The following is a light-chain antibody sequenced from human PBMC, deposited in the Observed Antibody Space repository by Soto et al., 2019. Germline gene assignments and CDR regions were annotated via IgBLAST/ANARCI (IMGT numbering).Light chain of an antibody. CDR1: QSVSSN. V-gene: IGKV3-15*01. J-gene: IGKJ1*01. Sequence: EIVMTQSPATPSVSPGERATLSCRASQSVSSNLAWYQQKPGQAPRLLIYGASTRATGIPARFSGSGSGTEFTLTISSPQSEDFAVYYCQQYNNWPFPSWTFGQGTKVEIK. CDR3: QQYNNWPFPSWT. CDR2: GAS.